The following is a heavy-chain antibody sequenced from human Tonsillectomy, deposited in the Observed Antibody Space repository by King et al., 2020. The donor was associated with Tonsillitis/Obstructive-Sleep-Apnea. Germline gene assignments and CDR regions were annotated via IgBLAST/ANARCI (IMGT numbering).Heavy chain of an antibody. V-gene: IGHV5-51*01. CDR2: IYPDDSDT. CDR3: VRRYSGSSPYFDY. J-gene: IGHJ4*02. D-gene: IGHD6-6*01. Sequence: VQLVESGAEVKKPGESLEISCKGSGYSFTNYWIGWVRQMPGKGLEWMGIIYPDDSDTRYSQSFQGQVTISADKSISTAYLQWSSLKASDTAVYYCVRRYSGSSPYFDYWGQGTLVTVSS. CDR1: GYSFTNYW.